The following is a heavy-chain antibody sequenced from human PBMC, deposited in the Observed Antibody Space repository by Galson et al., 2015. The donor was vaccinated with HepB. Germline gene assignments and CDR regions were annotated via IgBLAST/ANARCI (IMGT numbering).Heavy chain of an antibody. CDR1: GYTLTELS. J-gene: IGHJ4*02. CDR2: FDPEDGET. Sequence: SVKVSCKVSGYTLTELSMHWVRQAPGKGLEWMGGFDPEDGETIYAQKFQGRVTMTEDTSTDTAYMELSSLRSEDTAVYYCATGELELPSFDYWGQGTLVTVSS. D-gene: IGHD1-7*01. V-gene: IGHV1-24*01. CDR3: ATGELELPSFDY.